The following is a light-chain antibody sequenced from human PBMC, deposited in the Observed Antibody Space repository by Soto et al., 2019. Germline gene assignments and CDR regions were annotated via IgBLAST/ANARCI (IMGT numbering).Light chain of an antibody. J-gene: IGKJ3*01. CDR2: GAS. CDR3: QLYDGSLFT. Sequence: DIVLTQSPGPLSLSPGERATLSCRASQSVSSFLLAWYQQKPGQAPRPLIHGASSRASGVPDRLGGSGSGTEFTLTISRLEPEDFAGYYCQLYDGSLFTFGRGTKVDIK. CDR1: QSVSSFL. V-gene: IGKV3-20*01.